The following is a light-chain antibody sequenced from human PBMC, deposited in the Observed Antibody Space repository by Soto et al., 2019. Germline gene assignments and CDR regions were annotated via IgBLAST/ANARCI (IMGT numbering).Light chain of an antibody. J-gene: IGKJ4*01. CDR1: QSVSSSS. Sequence: EIVLTQSPGTLSLSPGERATLSCRASQSVSSSSLAWYQQKPGQAPRLLIYGASSRATGIPDRFSGSGSGTDFTLTISRLEPEDFAVYYCQQYGSSFLTFGGGTKVEIK. CDR2: GAS. V-gene: IGKV3-20*01. CDR3: QQYGSSFLT.